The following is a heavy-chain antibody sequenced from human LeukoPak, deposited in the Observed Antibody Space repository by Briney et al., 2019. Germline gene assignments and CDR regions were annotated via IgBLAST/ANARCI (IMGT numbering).Heavy chain of an antibody. CDR3: ARGRYSNRGFDH. V-gene: IGHV1-8*01. J-gene: IGHJ4*02. Sequence: ASVTVSCKASGYTFTSYDINWVRQATGQGLEWMGWMNPNSGNTGYAQKFQGRVTMTRNTSISTAYMELSSLRSEDTAVYYCARGRYSNRGFDHWGQGTLVTVSS. CDR1: GYTFTSYD. D-gene: IGHD5-12*01. CDR2: MNPNSGNT.